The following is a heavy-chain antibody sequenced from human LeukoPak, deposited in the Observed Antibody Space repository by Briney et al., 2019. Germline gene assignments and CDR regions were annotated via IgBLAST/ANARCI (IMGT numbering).Heavy chain of an antibody. D-gene: IGHD3-22*01. CDR1: GGSISSYY. V-gene: IGHV4-59*08. Sequence: SETLSLTCTVSGGSISSYYWSWIRQPPGKGLEWIGYIYYSGSTNYNPSLKSRVTISVDSSKNQFSLKLSSVTAADTAVYYCARRNYYDSSGYYYGDAFDIWGQGTMVTVSS. J-gene: IGHJ3*02. CDR2: IYYSGST. CDR3: ARRNYYDSSGYYYGDAFDI.